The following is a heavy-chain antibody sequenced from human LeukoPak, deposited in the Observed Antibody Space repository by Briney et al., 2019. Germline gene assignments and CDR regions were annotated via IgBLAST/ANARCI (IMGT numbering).Heavy chain of an antibody. CDR1: GFTFSSYS. V-gene: IGHV3-48*01. Sequence: GGSLRLSCAASGFTFSSYSMNWVRQAPGKGLGWVSYISSSSSTIYYADSVKGRFTISRDNAKNSLYLQMNSLRAEDTAVYYCARGYSSSWFDFDYWGQGTLVTVSS. J-gene: IGHJ4*02. CDR2: ISSSSSTI. CDR3: ARGYSSSWFDFDY. D-gene: IGHD6-13*01.